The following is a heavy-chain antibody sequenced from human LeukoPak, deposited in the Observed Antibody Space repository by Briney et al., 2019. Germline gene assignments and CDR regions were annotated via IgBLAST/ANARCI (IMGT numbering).Heavy chain of an antibody. CDR2: INHSGST. CDR1: GGSFSGYY. V-gene: IGHV4-34*01. CDR3: ARATYYYGSYYFDY. J-gene: IGHJ4*02. Sequence: SEILSLTCAVYGGSFSGYYWSWIRQPPGKGLEWIGEINHSGSTNYNPSLKSRVTISVDTSKNQFSLKLSSVTAADTAVYYCARATYYYGSYYFDYWGQGTLVTVSS. D-gene: IGHD3-10*01.